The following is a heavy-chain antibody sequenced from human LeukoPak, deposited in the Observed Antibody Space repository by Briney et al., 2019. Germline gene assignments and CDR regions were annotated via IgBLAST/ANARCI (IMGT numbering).Heavy chain of an antibody. Sequence: SEPMSLTCAVSGYSISSGYYWGWIRQPPGKGLEWIGSIYHSGSTYYNPSLKSRVTISVDTSKNQFSLKLSSVTAADTAVYYCARVLAVAGIYDGYYYYGMDVWGKGTTVTVSS. CDR2: IYHSGST. CDR1: GYSISSGYY. D-gene: IGHD6-19*01. J-gene: IGHJ6*04. V-gene: IGHV4-38-2*01. CDR3: ARVLAVAGIYDGYYYYGMDV.